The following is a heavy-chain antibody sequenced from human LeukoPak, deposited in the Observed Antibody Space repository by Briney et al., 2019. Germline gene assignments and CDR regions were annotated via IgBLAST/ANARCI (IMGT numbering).Heavy chain of an antibody. CDR2: ISYDGSNK. CDR1: GFTFSMYW. CDR3: AKDRGWELLPPSDNFDY. D-gene: IGHD1-26*01. J-gene: IGHJ4*02. V-gene: IGHV3-30*18. Sequence: GGSLRLSCVASGFTFSMYWMSWVRQAPGKGLEWVAVISYDGSNKYYADSVKGRFTISRDNSKDTLYLQMNSLRAEDTAVYYCAKDRGWELLPPSDNFDYWGQGTLVTVSS.